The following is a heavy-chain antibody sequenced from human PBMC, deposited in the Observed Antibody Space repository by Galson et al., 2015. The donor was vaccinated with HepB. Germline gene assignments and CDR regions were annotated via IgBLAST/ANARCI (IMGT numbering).Heavy chain of an antibody. CDR2: ISSSSSYV. Sequence: SLRPSCAASGFTFSSYSMNWVRQAPGKGLEWVSSISSSSSYVYYADSVKGRFTISRDNAKNTLYLQMNSLRAEDTAVYYCARLPSYQPLPFVYWGQGTLVTVSS. V-gene: IGHV3-21*01. D-gene: IGHD2-2*01. CDR1: GFTFSSYS. J-gene: IGHJ4*02. CDR3: ARLPSYQPLPFVY.